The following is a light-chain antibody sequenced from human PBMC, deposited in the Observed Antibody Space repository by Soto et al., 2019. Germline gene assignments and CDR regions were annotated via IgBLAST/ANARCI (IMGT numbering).Light chain of an antibody. J-gene: IGLJ3*02. CDR1: SSNIGSNI. V-gene: IGLV1-44*01. CDR3: AAWDGSLQTWV. CDR2: TNN. Sequence: QSVLTQPPSASGTPGQRVTISCSGSSSNIGSNIVNWYQQLPGTAPKILIYTNNQRPSGDPDRFSDSKSGTSASLAISGHQSEDEAEYYCAAWDGSLQTWVFGGGTKLTVL.